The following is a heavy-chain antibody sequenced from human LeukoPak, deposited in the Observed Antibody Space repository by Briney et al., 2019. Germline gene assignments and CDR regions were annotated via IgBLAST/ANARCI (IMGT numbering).Heavy chain of an antibody. V-gene: IGHV3-7*01. CDR3: ARDKYGGWYSGSLFDY. Sequence: GSVRLSCAASGFTFSSYWMSWVRQAPGKGLEWVANIKQDGSEKYYVDSVKGRFTISRDNAKNSLYLQMNSLRAEDTAVYYCARDKYGGWYSGSLFDYWGQGTLVTVSS. D-gene: IGHD6-19*01. CDR1: GFTFSSYW. CDR2: IKQDGSEK. J-gene: IGHJ4*02.